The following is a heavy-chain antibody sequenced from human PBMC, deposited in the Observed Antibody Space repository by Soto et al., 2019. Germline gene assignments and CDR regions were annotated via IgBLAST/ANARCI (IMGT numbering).Heavy chain of an antibody. J-gene: IGHJ4*02. CDR1: GFTFREAW. Sequence: EVQLVESGGGLVKPGGSLRVSCAASGFTFREAWMNWVRQAPGKGLEWVGRIKSRTDGGTIEYATPVKGRFIISRDDSKNTLYLQMDSLKTEDTAVYYCWGPAYWGQGTLVTVSS. D-gene: IGHD3-16*01. CDR2: IKSRTDGGTI. CDR3: WGPAY. V-gene: IGHV3-15*07.